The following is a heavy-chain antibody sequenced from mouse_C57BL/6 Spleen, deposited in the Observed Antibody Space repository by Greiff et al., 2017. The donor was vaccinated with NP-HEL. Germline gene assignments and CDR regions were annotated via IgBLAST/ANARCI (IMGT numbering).Heavy chain of an antibody. CDR3: TRENYGSSFDY. D-gene: IGHD1-1*01. Sequence: EVQVVQSGEGLVKPGGSLKLSCAASGFTFSSYAMSWVRQTPEQRLEWVAYISRGGDYIYYADTVKGRFTISRDNARNTLYLQVSSLKSEDTAMDYCTRENYGSSFDYWGQGTTLTVSS. CDR1: GFTFSSYA. CDR2: ISRGGDYI. J-gene: IGHJ2*01. V-gene: IGHV5-9-1*02.